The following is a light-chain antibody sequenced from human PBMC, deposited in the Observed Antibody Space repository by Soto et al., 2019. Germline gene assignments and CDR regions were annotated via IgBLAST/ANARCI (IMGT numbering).Light chain of an antibody. V-gene: IGKV3-15*01. CDR1: QSVSTY. CDR3: QQYGDWPPET. J-gene: IGKJ2*01. Sequence: EIVLTQSPATLSLSPGERATLSCRASQSVSTYLTYLAWYQQKPGQAPRLLIYGASTRATGVPARFSGSGSATEFTLSISSLQSEDVAVYYCQQYGDWPPETFGQGTKLEI. CDR2: GAS.